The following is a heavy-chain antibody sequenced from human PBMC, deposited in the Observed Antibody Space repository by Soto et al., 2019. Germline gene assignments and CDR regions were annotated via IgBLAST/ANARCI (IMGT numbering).Heavy chain of an antibody. Sequence: PSETLSLTCTVSGGSISSTSNYYWGWIRQPPGKGLEWIGSIYYSGNTYYNPSLKTRVTLSVDTSKNQFSLNLSSVTAADTAVYYCVTTAAYCSGTSCYDFDYWGQGTLVTVSS. CDR2: IYYSGNT. CDR3: VTTAAYCSGTSCYDFDY. CDR1: GGSISSTSNYY. V-gene: IGHV4-39*01. J-gene: IGHJ4*02. D-gene: IGHD2-2*01.